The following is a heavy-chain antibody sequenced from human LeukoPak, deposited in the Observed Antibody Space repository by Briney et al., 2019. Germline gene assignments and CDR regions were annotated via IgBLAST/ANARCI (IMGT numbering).Heavy chain of an antibody. CDR2: ISGSGGST. V-gene: IGHV3-23*01. D-gene: IGHD3-3*01. CDR1: GFTFSSYA. Sequence: PGRSLRLSCAASGFTFSSYAMSWVRQAPGKGLEWVSAISGSGGSTYYADSVKGRFTISRDNSKNTRYLQMNSLRAEDTAVYYCAKDGSYYDFWRTASHYYYYMDVWGKGTTVTVSS. J-gene: IGHJ6*03. CDR3: AKDGSYYDFWRTASHYYYYMDV.